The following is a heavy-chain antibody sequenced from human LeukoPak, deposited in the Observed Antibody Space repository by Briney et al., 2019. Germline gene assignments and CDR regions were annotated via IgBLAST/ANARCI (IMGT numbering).Heavy chain of an antibody. D-gene: IGHD4-17*01. J-gene: IGHJ4*02. V-gene: IGHV3-30*18. CDR3: AKSTTVTRRGYFDY. CDR2: ISYDGSNK. Sequence: TGGSLRLSCAASGFTFSSYGMHWVRQAPAKGLEWVAIISYDGSNKYYADSVKGRFTISRDNSKNTLYLQMNSLRAEDTAVYYCAKSTTVTRRGYFDYWGQGTLVTVSS. CDR1: GFTFSSYG.